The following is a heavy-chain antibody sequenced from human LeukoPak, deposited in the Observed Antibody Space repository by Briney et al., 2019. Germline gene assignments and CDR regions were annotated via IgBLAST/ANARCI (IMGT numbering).Heavy chain of an antibody. D-gene: IGHD2-15*01. J-gene: IGHJ4*02. CDR3: TVWGIVVVVAAKVPGN. V-gene: IGHV3-30-3*01. CDR1: GFTFSSYA. CDR2: ISYDGSNK. Sequence: AGGSLRLSCAASGFTFSSYAMHWVRQAPGKGLEWVAVISYDGSNKYYADSVKGRFTISRDNSKNTPYLQMNSLRAEDTAVYYCTVWGIVVVVAAKVPGNWGQGTLVTVSS.